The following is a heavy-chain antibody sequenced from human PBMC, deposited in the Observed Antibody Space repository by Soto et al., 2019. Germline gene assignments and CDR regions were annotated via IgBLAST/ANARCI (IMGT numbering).Heavy chain of an antibody. CDR3: AKIESRFFYDSTGYYPFDY. Sequence: GGSLRLSCVASGFPFSNYAMTWVRQAPGKGLEWVSALSGSGVSTYYADSVMGRFTISRDSSKNTVYLQMNSLRAEDTAVYYCAKIESRFFYDSTGYYPFDYWGQGTLVTVSS. V-gene: IGHV3-23*01. J-gene: IGHJ4*02. D-gene: IGHD3-22*01. CDR2: LSGSGVST. CDR1: GFPFSNYA.